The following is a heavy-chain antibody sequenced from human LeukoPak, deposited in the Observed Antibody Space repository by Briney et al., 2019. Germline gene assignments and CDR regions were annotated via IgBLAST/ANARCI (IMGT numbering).Heavy chain of an antibody. J-gene: IGHJ4*02. V-gene: IGHV1-2*02. Sequence: VASVKVSCKASGYTFTDSYMHWVRQAPGQGLEWMGWINGKRGDTNYAQNFQDRVTMTRDTSTSTVYMELSRLTVDDTAVYYCARDHDWGVDYWGQGTLVTVSS. CDR2: INGKRGDT. CDR3: ARDHDWGVDY. CDR1: GYTFTDSY. D-gene: IGHD7-27*01.